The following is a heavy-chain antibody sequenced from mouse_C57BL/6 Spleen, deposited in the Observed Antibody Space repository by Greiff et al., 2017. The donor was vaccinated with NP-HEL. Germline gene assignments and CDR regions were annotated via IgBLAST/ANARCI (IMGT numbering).Heavy chain of an antibody. V-gene: IGHV14-1*01. Sequence: EVQLQQSGAELVRPGASVKLSCTASGFNIKDYYMHWVKQRPEQGLEWIGRIDPEDGDTEYAPKFQGKATMTADTSSNTSYLQLSSLTSEDTAVYCCTTFRWEGYFDVWGTGTTVTVSS. D-gene: IGHD1-1*02. CDR3: TTFRWEGYFDV. CDR1: GFNIKDYY. J-gene: IGHJ1*03. CDR2: IDPEDGDT.